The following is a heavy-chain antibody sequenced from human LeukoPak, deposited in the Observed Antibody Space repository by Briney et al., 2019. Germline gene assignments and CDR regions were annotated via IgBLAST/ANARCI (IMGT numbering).Heavy chain of an antibody. V-gene: IGHV1-69*06. D-gene: IGHD3-22*01. CDR1: GGTFSSYG. J-gene: IGHJ6*02. CDR2: IIPIFGTA. CDR3: ARTNYYDSSGYQGAGTYYYGMDV. Sequence: SVKVSCKASGGTFSSYGISWVRQAPGQGLEWMGRIIPIFGTANYAQKFQGRVTITADKLTSTAYMEVSSLRSEDTAVYYCARTNYYDSSGYQGAGTYYYGMDVWGQGTTVTVSS.